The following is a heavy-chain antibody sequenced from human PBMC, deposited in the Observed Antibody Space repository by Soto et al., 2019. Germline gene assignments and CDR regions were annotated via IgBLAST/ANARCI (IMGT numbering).Heavy chain of an antibody. J-gene: IGHJ4*02. CDR2: IYWDDDE. CDR1: GFSLSRYGVG. CDR3: AYSHIAAAGPVNY. Sequence: QITLKESGPTLVKPTQTLTLTCTFSGFSLSRYGVGVAWIRQPPGKALEWLALIYWDDDERYSPSLMSRLTITKDTSKNQVVLTVTNMDPVDTATYSCAYSHIAAAGPVNYWGQGTLVTVSS. V-gene: IGHV2-5*02. D-gene: IGHD6-13*01.